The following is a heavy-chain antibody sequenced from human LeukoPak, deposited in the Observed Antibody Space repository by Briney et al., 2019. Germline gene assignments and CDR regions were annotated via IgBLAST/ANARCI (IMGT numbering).Heavy chain of an antibody. CDR3: ATDILTGYSDY. D-gene: IGHD3-9*01. Sequence: GASVKVSCKASGYTFTSYDINWVRQAPGQGLEWMGRIIPIFGTANYAQKFQGRVTITTDESTSTAYMELSSLRSEDTAVYYCATDILTGYSDYWGQGTLVTVSS. CDR2: IIPIFGTA. CDR1: GYTFTSYD. V-gene: IGHV1-69*05. J-gene: IGHJ4*02.